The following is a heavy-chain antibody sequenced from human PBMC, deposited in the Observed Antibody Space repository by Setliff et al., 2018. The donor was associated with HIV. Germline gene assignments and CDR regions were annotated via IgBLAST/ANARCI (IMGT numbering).Heavy chain of an antibody. CDR2: IYYSGTT. D-gene: IGHD4-17*01. V-gene: IGHV4-39*01. J-gene: IGHJ5*02. CDR1: GGTISSSDYY. CDR3: AGDYIRSDNNWFDP. Sequence: SETLSLTCTVSGGTISSSDYYWGWIRQPPGKGLEWIGSIYYSGTTYYNPSLKSRVTISVDTSKNQFSLKLSSVTAADTAVYYCAGDYIRSDNNWFDPWGQGILVTVSS.